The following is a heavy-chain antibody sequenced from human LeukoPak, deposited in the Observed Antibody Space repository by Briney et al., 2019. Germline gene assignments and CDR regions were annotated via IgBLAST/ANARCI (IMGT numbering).Heavy chain of an antibody. D-gene: IGHD3-9*01. CDR1: GFTFTSSA. CDR3: AAANYDILTDYYYYGMDV. V-gene: IGHV1-58*01. J-gene: IGHJ6*04. Sequence: ASVKVSCKASGFTFTSSAVQWVRQARGQRLEWIGWIVVGSGNTNYAQKFQERVTITRDMSTSTAYMELSSLRSEDTAVYDCAAANYDILTDYYYYGMDVWGKGTTVTVSS. CDR2: IVVGSGNT.